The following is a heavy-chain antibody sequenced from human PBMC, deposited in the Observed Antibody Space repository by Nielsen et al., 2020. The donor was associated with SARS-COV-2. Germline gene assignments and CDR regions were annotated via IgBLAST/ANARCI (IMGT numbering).Heavy chain of an antibody. Sequence: ASVKVSCKASGYTFTSYYMHWVRQAPGQGLEWMGIINPSGGSTSYAQKFQGRVTMTRDTSTSTVYMELSSLGSDDTAVYYCARDKPEWLVPGYYYGMDVWGQGTTVTVSS. CDR1: GYTFTSYY. J-gene: IGHJ6*02. CDR3: ARDKPEWLVPGYYYGMDV. V-gene: IGHV1-46*01. D-gene: IGHD6-19*01. CDR2: INPSGGST.